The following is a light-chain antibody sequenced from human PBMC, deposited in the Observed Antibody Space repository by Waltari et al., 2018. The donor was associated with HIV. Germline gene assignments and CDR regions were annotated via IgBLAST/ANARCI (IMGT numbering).Light chain of an antibody. J-gene: IGKJ4*01. V-gene: IGKV3-15*01. Sequence: IVMTQSPATLSVSPGERATLSRRASQSVSSNLAWYQQKLGQAPRLLIYGASTRATGIPARFSGSGSGTEFTLIISSLQSEDFAVYYCQEYNKWPPVLTFGGGTKVDLK. CDR3: QEYNKWPPVLT. CDR1: QSVSSN. CDR2: GAS.